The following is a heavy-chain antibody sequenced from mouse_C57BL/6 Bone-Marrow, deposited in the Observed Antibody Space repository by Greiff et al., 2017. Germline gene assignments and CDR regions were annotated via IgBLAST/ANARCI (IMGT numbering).Heavy chain of an antibody. Sequence: SLEWVAYISSGGDYIYYADTVKGRFTISRDNARNTLYLQMSSLKSEDTAMYYCTRDGGGENFDYWGQGTTLTVSS. J-gene: IGHJ2*01. V-gene: IGHV5-9-1*02. CDR2: ISSGGDYI. D-gene: IGHD2-3*01. CDR3: TRDGGGENFDY.